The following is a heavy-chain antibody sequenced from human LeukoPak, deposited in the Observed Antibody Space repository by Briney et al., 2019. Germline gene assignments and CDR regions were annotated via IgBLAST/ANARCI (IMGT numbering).Heavy chain of an antibody. D-gene: IGHD2-2*01. CDR3: ARNIVVVPAASWFDP. CDR1: GGTFSSYA. V-gene: IGHV1-69*05. J-gene: IGHJ5*02. Sequence: ASVKVSCKASGGTFSSYAISWVRQAPGQGLEWMGGIIPIFGTANYAQKFQGRVTITTDESTSTAYMELSSLRSEDTAVYYCARNIVVVPAASWFDPWGQGTLVTVSS. CDR2: IIPIFGTA.